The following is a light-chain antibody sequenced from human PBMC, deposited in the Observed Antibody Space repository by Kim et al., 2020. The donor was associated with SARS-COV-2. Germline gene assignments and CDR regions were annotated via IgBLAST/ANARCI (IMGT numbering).Light chain of an antibody. V-gene: IGLV7-43*01. J-gene: IGLJ3*02. CDR1: TGAGTSDYY. CDR2: TTK. CDR3: LLYHDGAWV. Sequence: PGRAVTLTCASSTGAGTSDYYPNWFQQKPGQAPRALISTTKNKHSLTPARFSGSLLGGKAALTLSGVQPEDEAEYYCLLYHDGAWVFGGGTKLTVL.